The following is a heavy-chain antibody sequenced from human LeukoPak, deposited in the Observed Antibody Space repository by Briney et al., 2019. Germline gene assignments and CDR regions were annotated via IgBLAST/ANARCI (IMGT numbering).Heavy chain of an antibody. V-gene: IGHV3-66*01. D-gene: IGHD5-24*01. CDR2: IYSGGST. Sequence: QSGGSLRLSCAASGFTFSNYGLSWVRQAPGKGLEWVSVIYSGGSTYYADSVKGRFTISRDNSKNTLYLQMNSLRAEDTAVYYCAGRDGYPIDYWGQGTLVTVSS. J-gene: IGHJ4*02. CDR3: AGRDGYPIDY. CDR1: GFTFSNYG.